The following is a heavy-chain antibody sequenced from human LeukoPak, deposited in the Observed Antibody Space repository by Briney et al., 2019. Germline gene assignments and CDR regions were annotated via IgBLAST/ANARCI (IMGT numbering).Heavy chain of an antibody. CDR1: GFTFSSYW. CDR3: ARSSTSLNKFGMDV. J-gene: IGHJ6*02. D-gene: IGHD2-2*01. Sequence: PGGSLRLSCEASGFTFSSYWMTWVRQAPGKGLEWVANIKPDGSEKYNVDSVKGRFTISRDNAKNSLYLQMNSLSAEDTAVYCCARSSTSLNKFGMDVWGQGTTVAVSS. V-gene: IGHV3-7*01. CDR2: IKPDGSEK.